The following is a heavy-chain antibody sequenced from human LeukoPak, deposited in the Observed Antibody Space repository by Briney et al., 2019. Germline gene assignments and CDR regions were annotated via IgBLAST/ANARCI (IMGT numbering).Heavy chain of an antibody. J-gene: IGHJ4*02. Sequence: GESLKISCKGFEYRFTSHWIGWVRQMPGKGLEWVGIIHPTDSDTTYSPPFQGQVTISADKSTSTAYLQWSSLEASDTAMYYCARHRQSSVWAAIVDYWGQGTLVTVSS. D-gene: IGHD2-8*01. V-gene: IGHV5-51*01. CDR2: IHPTDSDT. CDR1: EYRFTSHW. CDR3: ARHRQSSVWAAIVDY.